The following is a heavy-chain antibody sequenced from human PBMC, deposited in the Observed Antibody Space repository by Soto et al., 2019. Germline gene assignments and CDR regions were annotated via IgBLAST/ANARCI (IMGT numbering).Heavy chain of an antibody. CDR2: ISPHNDRT. CDR1: GYNFTSYG. J-gene: IGHJ3*02. V-gene: IGHV1-18*01. D-gene: IGHD6-19*01. CDR3: ARDLYYSSGRYFDHDAFDI. Sequence: QVQLVQSGVDVKKPGASVKVSCKASGYNFTSYGISWVRQAPGQGLEWMGWISPHNDRTKYARRFQDRVTMTTETPTSTVYMELGSLRSDDTAVYYCARDLYYSSGRYFDHDAFDIWGQGTVVTVSS.